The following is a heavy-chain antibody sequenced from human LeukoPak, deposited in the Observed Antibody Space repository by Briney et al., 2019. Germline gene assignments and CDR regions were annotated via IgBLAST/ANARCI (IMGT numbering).Heavy chain of an antibody. D-gene: IGHD1-26*01. V-gene: IGHV3-48*01. CDR2: ISSSGSTI. Sequence: GGSLRLSCAASGFTFSSYAMSWVRRAPGKGLEWVSYISSSGSTIYYADSVKGRCTISRDTAKNSLYLQMNSLRAEDTAVYYCATTGGSGNYWGQGTLVTVSS. J-gene: IGHJ4*02. CDR1: GFTFSSYA. CDR3: ATTGGSGNY.